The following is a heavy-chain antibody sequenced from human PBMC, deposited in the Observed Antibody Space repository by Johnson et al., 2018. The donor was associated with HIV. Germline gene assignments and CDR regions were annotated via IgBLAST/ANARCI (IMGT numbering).Heavy chain of an antibody. Sequence: GRSLRLSCAASGFTFSSYAMHWVRQAPGKGLEWVAVISYDGSNQYYADSVTGRFTISRDNSKNTVFLQMNSLRPEDTAMYYCAAYYDFWSGSYTSGFDIWGQGTMVTVSS. V-gene: IGHV3-30*04. CDR3: AAYYDFWSGSYTSGFDI. J-gene: IGHJ3*02. CDR1: GFTFSSYA. D-gene: IGHD3-3*01. CDR2: ISYDGSNQ.